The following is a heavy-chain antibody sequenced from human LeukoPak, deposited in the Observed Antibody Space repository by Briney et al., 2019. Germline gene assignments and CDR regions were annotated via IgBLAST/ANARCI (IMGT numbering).Heavy chain of an antibody. J-gene: IGHJ6*02. CDR3: ARGSYGMDV. Sequence: GGSLRLSCAASGFTFTTYAMSWVRQAPGKGLEWVSSVSKSDGTTYYADSVKGRLTISRDNSKNRLHLQMNGLRAEDTAVYYCARGSYGMDVWGQGTTVTVSS. CDR1: GFTFTTYA. V-gene: IGHV3-23*01. CDR2: VSKSDGTT.